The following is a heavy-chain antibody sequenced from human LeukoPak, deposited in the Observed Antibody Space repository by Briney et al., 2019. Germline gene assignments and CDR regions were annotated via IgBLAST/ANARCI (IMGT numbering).Heavy chain of an antibody. CDR2: INPSGGST. CDR3: ARDQNYDFWSGYYHQPNYGMDV. J-gene: IGHJ6*02. V-gene: IGHV1-46*01. D-gene: IGHD3-3*01. CDR1: GYTFTSYY. Sequence: ASVKVSCKASGYTFTSYYMHWVRQAPGQGLEWMGIINPSGGSTSYAQEFQGRVTMARDTSTSTVYMELSSLRSEDTAVYYCARDQNYDFWSGYYHQPNYGMDVWDQGTTVTVSS.